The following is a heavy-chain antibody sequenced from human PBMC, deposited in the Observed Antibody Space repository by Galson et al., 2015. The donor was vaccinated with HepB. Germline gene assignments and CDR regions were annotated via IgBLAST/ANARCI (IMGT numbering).Heavy chain of an antibody. J-gene: IGHJ6*02. Sequence: SLRLSCAASGFTVSSNYMSWVRQAPGKGLEWVSFIYTGGRTYYADSVKGRFTISRDNSKNTLYLQMNSLRAEDTAVYYCARGRGYNWNDVFQYYYYYGMDVWGQGTTITVSS. CDR1: GFTVSSNY. V-gene: IGHV3-53*01. CDR2: IYTGGRT. D-gene: IGHD1-20*01. CDR3: ARGRGYNWNDVFQYYYYYGMDV.